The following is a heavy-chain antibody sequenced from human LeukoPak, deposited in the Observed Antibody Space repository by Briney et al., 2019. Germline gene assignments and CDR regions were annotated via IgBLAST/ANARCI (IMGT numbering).Heavy chain of an antibody. D-gene: IGHD6-19*01. CDR3: ARDSALYSSGWLFDY. V-gene: IGHV4-61*02. J-gene: IGHJ4*02. CDR2: IYTSGST. Sequence: PSETLSLTCTVSGGSISSGSYYWSWIRQPAGKGPEWIGRIYTSGSTNYNPSLKSRVTISVDTSKNQFSLKLSSVTAADTAVYYCARDSALYSSGWLFDYWGQGTLVTVSS. CDR1: GGSISSGSYY.